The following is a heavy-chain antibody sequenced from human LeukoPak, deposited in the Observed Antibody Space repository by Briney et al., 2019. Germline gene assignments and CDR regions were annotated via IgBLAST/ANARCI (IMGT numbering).Heavy chain of an antibody. V-gene: IGHV1-2*02. CDR3: ARVWGIYNYFYDAFDI. D-gene: IGHD5-24*01. CDR2: INSNSGDT. CDR1: GYTFTGYY. Sequence: GASVKVSCKASGYTFTGYYMHWVRQAPGQGLEWMGWINSNSGDTNYAQKFQGRVTMARDTSISTAFMELNRLRSDDTAVYYCARVWGIYNYFYDAFDIWGQGTMVTVSS. J-gene: IGHJ3*02.